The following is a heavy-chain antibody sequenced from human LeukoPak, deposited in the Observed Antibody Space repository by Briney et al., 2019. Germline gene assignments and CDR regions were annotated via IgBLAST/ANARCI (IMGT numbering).Heavy chain of an antibody. CDR2: IKQDGSEK. CDR3: AQQRGYGSGSLDY. D-gene: IGHD3-10*01. Sequence: PGGSLRLSCAASGFTFSIFWMTWVRQAPGKGLEWVASIKQDGSEKYYVDSVEGRFTISRDNAKNSLYLQMNSLRAEDTAVYYCAQQRGYGSGSLDYWGQGTLVTVSS. J-gene: IGHJ4*02. CDR1: GFTFSIFW. V-gene: IGHV3-7*01.